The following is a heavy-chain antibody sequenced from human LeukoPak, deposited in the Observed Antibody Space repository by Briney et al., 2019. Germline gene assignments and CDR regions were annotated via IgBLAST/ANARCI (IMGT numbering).Heavy chain of an antibody. CDR1: GFTFSTYG. V-gene: IGHV3-30*03. Sequence: PGGSLRLSCAASGFTFSTYGMHWARQAPGKGLEWVAVISHDGSIIFYADSVEGRFTISRDNSKNTLYLQMNGLRPEDTAVYYCAREGFSSGYAGIFDCWGQGTLVSISS. CDR2: ISHDGSII. CDR3: AREGFSSGYAGIFDC. J-gene: IGHJ4*02. D-gene: IGHD2-2*01.